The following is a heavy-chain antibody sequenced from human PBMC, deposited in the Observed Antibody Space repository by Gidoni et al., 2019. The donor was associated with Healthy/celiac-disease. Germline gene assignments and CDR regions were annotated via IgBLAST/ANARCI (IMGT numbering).Heavy chain of an antibody. CDR1: GGTFSSHP. CDR3: AGASVDTAMANCYYCGMDV. CDR2: RFPIFGTA. V-gene: IGHV1-69*01. J-gene: IGHJ6*02. D-gene: IGHD5-18*01. Sequence: GQLGQSGAEVTKPGPSVKVSCKAYGGTFSSHPISWVRQAAGQGLEWMGGRFPIFGTANCAQKFQGRVTITADESTSTAYMELSSLRSEDTAVYYCAGASVDTAMANCYYCGMDVWGQGTTVTVSS.